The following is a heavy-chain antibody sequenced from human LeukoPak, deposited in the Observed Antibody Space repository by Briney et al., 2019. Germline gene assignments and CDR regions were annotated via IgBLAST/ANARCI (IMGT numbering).Heavy chain of an antibody. J-gene: IGHJ4*02. CDR3: ARAGGNRIPGY. V-gene: IGHV3-30*03. CDR1: GFTFSSYG. Sequence: PGGTLRLSCATSGFTFSSYGMHWVRQVPGKGREWVAVISYDAKSNYHVDSVNGRFTISRDNSKHTLYLQMNSLRAEDTAVYYCARAGGNRIPGYWGQGTLVTVSS. CDR2: ISYDAKSN. D-gene: IGHD1-14*01.